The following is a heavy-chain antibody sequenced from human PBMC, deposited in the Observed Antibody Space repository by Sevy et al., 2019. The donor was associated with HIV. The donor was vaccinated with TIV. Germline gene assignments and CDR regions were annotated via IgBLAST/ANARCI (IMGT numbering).Heavy chain of an antibody. Sequence: GGSMRLSCTSSGFTFGDYAMSWFRQAPGKGLEWVAFIRRNSHEPYGGTTEYAASVKGRFTISRDDSKSIAYLQMNSLKTEDTAVYYCTRALATADTPEYYFDYWGQGILVTVSS. V-gene: IGHV3-49*03. CDR3: TRALATADTPEYYFDY. D-gene: IGHD5-12*01. CDR1: GFTFGDYA. J-gene: IGHJ4*02. CDR2: IRRNSHEPYGGTT.